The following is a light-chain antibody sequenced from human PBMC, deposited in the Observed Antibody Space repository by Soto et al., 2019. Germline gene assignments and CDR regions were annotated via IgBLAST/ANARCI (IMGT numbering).Light chain of an antibody. CDR3: QQAHIFPLT. CDR2: AAS. J-gene: IGKJ4*01. Sequence: DIQMAQSPSSLSASVGDRVTITCRASQDVNTWLAWYQQKPGRAPNLLIFAASSLQSGVPSRFSGNGSGIHFTLCISSLQPEDFATYYCQQAHIFPLTFGGGTKVEIK. CDR1: QDVNTW. V-gene: IGKV1-12*01.